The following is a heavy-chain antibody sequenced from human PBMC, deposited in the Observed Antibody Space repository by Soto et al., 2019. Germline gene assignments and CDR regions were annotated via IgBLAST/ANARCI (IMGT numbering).Heavy chain of an antibody. Sequence: GGSLRLSCAASGFTFSSYGMHWVRQAPGKGLEWVAVISYDGSNKYYADSVKGRFTISRDNSKNTLYLQMNSLRAEDTAVYYCAKDTTYYYDSSGYPHYFDYWGQGTLVTVSS. CDR1: GFTFSSYG. V-gene: IGHV3-30*18. CDR2: ISYDGSNK. CDR3: AKDTTYYYDSSGYPHYFDY. J-gene: IGHJ4*02. D-gene: IGHD3-22*01.